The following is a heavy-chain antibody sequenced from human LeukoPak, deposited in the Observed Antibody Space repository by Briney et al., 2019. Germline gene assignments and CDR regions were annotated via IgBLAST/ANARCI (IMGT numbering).Heavy chain of an antibody. D-gene: IGHD7-27*01. CDR3: ARGSGPLDP. J-gene: IGHJ5*02. V-gene: IGHV3-74*01. Sequence: GGSLRLSCAASGFTFSSYWMHWVRQAPGKGLVWVSRINSDGSAPGYADSVKGRFTISRDNAKNTLYLQMNSLRAEDTAVYYCARGSGPLDPWGQGTLVTVSP. CDR2: INSDGSAP. CDR1: GFTFSSYW.